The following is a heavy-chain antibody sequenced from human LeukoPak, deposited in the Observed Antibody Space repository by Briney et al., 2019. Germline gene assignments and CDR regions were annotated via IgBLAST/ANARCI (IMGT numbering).Heavy chain of an antibody. V-gene: IGHV3-30*02. CDR3: AKDIGSGWYWGGFDY. CDR1: GFTFSSYG. J-gene: IGHJ4*02. Sequence: GGSLRLSCAASGFTFSSYGMHWVRQAPGKGLEWVAVIWYDGSNKYYADSVKGRFTISRDNSKNTLYLQMNSLRAEDTAVYYCAKDIGSGWYWGGFDYWGQGTLVTVSS. D-gene: IGHD6-19*01. CDR2: IWYDGSNK.